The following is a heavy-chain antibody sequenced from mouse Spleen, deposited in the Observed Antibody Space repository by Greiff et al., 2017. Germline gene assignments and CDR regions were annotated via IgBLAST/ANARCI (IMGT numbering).Heavy chain of an antibody. CDR2: ISCYNGAT. J-gene: IGHJ2*01. CDR1: GYSFTGYY. D-gene: IGHD1-2*01. CDR3: ARKDTTATSLDY. Sequence: LVKTGASVKISCKASGYSFTGYYMHWVKQSHGKSLEWIGYISCYNGATSYNQKFKGKATFTVDTSSSTAYMQFNSLTSEDSAVYYCARKDTTATSLDYWGQGTTLTVSS. V-gene: IGHV1S34*01.